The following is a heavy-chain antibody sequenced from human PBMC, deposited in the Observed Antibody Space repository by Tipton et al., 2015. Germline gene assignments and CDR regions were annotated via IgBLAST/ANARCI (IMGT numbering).Heavy chain of an antibody. V-gene: IGHV4-31*03. CDR2: IYSGGST. CDR3: ARCQDYYDGGGYYYVGWFDP. D-gene: IGHD3-22*01. Sequence: TLSLTCTVSGDSIRSGDYYWSWIRQHPGKGLEWVGNIYSGGSTYYNPSLKSRVTISLDTSKNQFSLRLNSVTAADTAVCYCARCQDYYDGGGYYYVGWFDPWGQGALVTVSS. J-gene: IGHJ5*02. CDR1: GDSIRSGDYY.